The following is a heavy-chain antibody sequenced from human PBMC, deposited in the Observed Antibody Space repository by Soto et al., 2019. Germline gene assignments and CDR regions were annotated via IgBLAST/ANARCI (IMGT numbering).Heavy chain of an antibody. V-gene: IGHV4-30-2*01. CDR3: ARNGDCTRPGCIVGCFDP. CDR1: CVSISSGVYS. D-gene: IGHD2-8*01. Sequence: TLSLTCAVACVSISSGVYSFICIRQPQGKGLEWIGYIYHSGSTYYNPSLKSRVTISVDRSKNQFYLDLNSVTAADTAMYYCARNGDCTRPGCIVGCFDPWGPGTLVTVSS. CDR2: IYHSGST. J-gene: IGHJ5*02.